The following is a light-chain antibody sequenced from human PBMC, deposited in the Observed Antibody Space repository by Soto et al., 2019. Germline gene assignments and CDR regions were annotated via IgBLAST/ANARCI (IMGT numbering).Light chain of an antibody. CDR3: QSYDSSLNAVI. CDR2: GNS. V-gene: IGLV1-40*01. J-gene: IGLJ2*01. CDR1: SSNIGAGYD. Sequence: QSVLTQPPSVSGAPGQRVTISCTGGSSNIGAGYDVHWYQQLPGTAPKVLIYGNSDRPSGVPDRFSGSKSGTSASLAITGLQADDEADYSCQSYDSSLNAVIFGGGTKLTVL.